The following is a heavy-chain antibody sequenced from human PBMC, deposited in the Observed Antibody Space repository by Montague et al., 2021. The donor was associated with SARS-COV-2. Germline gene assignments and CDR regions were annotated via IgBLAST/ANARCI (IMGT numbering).Heavy chain of an antibody. CDR2: IDWDDDK. Sequence: PALVKPTQTLTLTCTFSGFSLSTSGMCVSWIRQPPGKALEWLARIDWDDDKYYSTSLKTRLTISKDTSKNQVVLTMTNMGPVDTATYFCARVAAAGFPRFDPWGQGTLVTVSS. CDR1: GFSLSTSGMC. CDR3: ARVAAAGFPRFDP. V-gene: IGHV2-70*11. J-gene: IGHJ5*02. D-gene: IGHD6-13*01.